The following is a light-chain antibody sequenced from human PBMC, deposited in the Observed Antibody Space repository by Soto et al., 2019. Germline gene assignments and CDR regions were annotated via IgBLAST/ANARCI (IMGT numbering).Light chain of an antibody. CDR3: QHGYSTPLT. Sequence: DIQMSPCPSSLAGCIGDRGTINCRASQSISTYLHWYQQKPGKAPNLLIYAASTLQSGVPSRFSGSGSGTDFTLTISSLQPKDFATYFCQHGYSTPLTFGGGTKVDIK. CDR2: AAS. J-gene: IGKJ4*01. V-gene: IGKV1-39*01. CDR1: QSISTY.